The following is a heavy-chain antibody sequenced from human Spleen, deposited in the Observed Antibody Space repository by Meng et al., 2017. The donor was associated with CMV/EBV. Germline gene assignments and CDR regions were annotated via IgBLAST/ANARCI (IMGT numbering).Heavy chain of an antibody. CDR3: ARAMVRGVIIGASY. CDR2: INPNSGGT. J-gene: IGHJ4*02. CDR1: GYTFTGYY. V-gene: IGHV1-2*02. D-gene: IGHD3-10*01. Sequence: KASGYTFTGYYMHWVRQAPGQGLEWMGWINPNSGGTNYAQKFQGRVTMTRDTSISTAYMELSRLRSDDTAVYYCARAMVRGVIIGASYWGQGTLVTVSS.